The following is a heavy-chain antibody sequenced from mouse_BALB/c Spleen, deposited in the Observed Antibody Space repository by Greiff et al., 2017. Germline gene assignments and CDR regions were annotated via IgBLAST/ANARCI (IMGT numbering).Heavy chain of an antibody. D-gene: IGHD1-1*01. CDR3: ARGGITTVVAPYAMDY. CDR1: GFTFSDYY. V-gene: IGHV5-4*02. CDR2: ISDGGSYT. J-gene: IGHJ4*01. Sequence: VQLKESGGGLVKPGGSLKLSCAASGFTFSDYYMYWVRQTPEKRLEWVATISDGGSYTYYPDSVKGRFTISRDNAKNNLYLQMSSLKSEDTAMYYCARGGITTVVAPYAMDYWGQGTSVTVSS.